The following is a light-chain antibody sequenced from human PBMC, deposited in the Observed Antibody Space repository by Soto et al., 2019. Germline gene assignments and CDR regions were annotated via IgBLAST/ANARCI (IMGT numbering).Light chain of an antibody. CDR1: SNDVGNYNY. J-gene: IGLJ2*01. CDR3: SSYSGTNNLLI. V-gene: IGLV2-8*01. Sequence: QSALTQPPSASGSPGQSVTISCTGTSNDVGNYNYVSWYQQHPGKTPKVLISEVSTRLSGVPDRFSGSKSGNMASLTVSGLQAEDEADYYCSSYSGTNNLLIFGGGTKVTVL. CDR2: EVS.